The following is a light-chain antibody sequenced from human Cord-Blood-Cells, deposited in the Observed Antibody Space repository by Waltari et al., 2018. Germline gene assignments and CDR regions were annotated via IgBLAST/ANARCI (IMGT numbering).Light chain of an antibody. CDR2: AAS. J-gene: IGKJ2*03. CDR3: QQHNSYPYS. V-gene: IGKV1-17*01. CDR1: QGIRSD. Sequence: DIQTTQFSSSLYASVADRVTITCLARQGIRSDLGWYQQKPGKAPKRLIYAASSWQSGVPSRFSGSGSGTEFTLTISSLEPEDFATYYCQQHNSYPYSFGQGTKLEIK.